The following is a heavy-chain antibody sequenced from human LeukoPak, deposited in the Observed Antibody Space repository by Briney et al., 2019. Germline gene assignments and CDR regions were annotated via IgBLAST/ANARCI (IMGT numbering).Heavy chain of an antibody. D-gene: IGHD2-2*01. Sequence: GASVKVSCKASGYTFTSYYMHWVRQAPGQGLEWMGIINPSGGSTSHAQKSQGRVTMTRDTSTSTVYMELSSLRSEDTAVYYCARAPEVVPAVDYWGQGTLVTVSS. J-gene: IGHJ4*02. V-gene: IGHV1-46*01. CDR3: ARAPEVVPAVDY. CDR2: INPSGGST. CDR1: GYTFTSYY.